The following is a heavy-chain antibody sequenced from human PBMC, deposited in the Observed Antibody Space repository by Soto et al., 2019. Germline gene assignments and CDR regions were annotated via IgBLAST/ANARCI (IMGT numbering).Heavy chain of an antibody. J-gene: IGHJ5*02. CDR3: ARHSYYSNPLRFDP. D-gene: IGHD4-4*01. CDR1: GGSITGYY. CDR2: IHYSGST. V-gene: IGHV4-59*08. Sequence: SETLSLTCTVSGGSITGYYLSWIRQPPGKGPEWIGNIHYSGSTNYNPSLKSRVTISVDTSKNQFSLRLSSVTAAETAVYYCARHSYYSNPLRFDPWGQGTLVTVSS.